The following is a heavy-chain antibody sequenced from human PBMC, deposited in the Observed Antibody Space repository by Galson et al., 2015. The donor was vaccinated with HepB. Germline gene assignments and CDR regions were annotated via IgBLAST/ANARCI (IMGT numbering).Heavy chain of an antibody. CDR1: GFTFRSYG. J-gene: IGHJ6*02. D-gene: IGHD2-2*02. CDR3: AKDKRYCSTTTCYRNDDGLDV. CDR2: ISYEGRNK. V-gene: IGHV3-30*18. Sequence: ALRLSCAASGFTFRSYGLYWGRQAAGKGVEWVAFISYEGRNKYYADSVKGRFTISRDNSKNTLYLQMNSLRAEDTAVYYCAKDKRYCSTTTCYRNDDGLDVWGQGTTVTVSS.